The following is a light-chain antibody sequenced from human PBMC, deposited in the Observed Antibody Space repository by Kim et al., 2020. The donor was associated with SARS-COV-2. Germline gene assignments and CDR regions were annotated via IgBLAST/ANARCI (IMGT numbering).Light chain of an antibody. CDR3: QQYYTYPS. J-gene: IGKJ5*01. CDR1: LGIVRD. Sequence: SASIGGRVTCTGRAGLGIVRDVAWYQQKPGTAPNLLIYGAYTLHSGVPSRFSGSGSGTDFTLTISRLQSEDFATYYCQQYYTYPSFGQGTRLEIK. CDR2: GAY. V-gene: IGKV1-8*01.